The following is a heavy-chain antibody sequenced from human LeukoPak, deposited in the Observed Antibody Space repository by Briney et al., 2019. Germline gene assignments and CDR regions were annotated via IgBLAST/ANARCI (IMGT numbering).Heavy chain of an antibody. D-gene: IGHD6-19*01. CDR1: GYTFTSYG. CDR2: ISAYNGNT. Sequence: ASVKVSCKASGYTFTSYGISWVRQAPGQGLEWMGWISAYNGNTNYAQKLQGRVTMTTDTSTSTAYMELRSLRSDDTAVYYCARDNHYSLASYLGYSSGWCFDYWGQGTLVTVSS. CDR3: ARDNHYSLASYLGYSSGWCFDY. V-gene: IGHV1-18*01. J-gene: IGHJ4*02.